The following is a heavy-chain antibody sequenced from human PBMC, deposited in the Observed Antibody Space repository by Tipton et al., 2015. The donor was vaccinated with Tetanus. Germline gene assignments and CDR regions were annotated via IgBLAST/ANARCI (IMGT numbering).Heavy chain of an antibody. CDR1: GGSIDSFY. CDR2: IYPTGNT. Sequence: TLSLTCTVSGGSIDSFYWTWLRQPAGKPLEWIGRIYPTGNTKYNPSLMSRVAMSVDMSRNQFSLRLNSVTSADTAVYYCARDKRLADRTPFDMGGLGTLVTVSS. V-gene: IGHV4-4*07. D-gene: IGHD6-6*01. CDR3: ARDKRLADRTPFDM. J-gene: IGHJ3*02.